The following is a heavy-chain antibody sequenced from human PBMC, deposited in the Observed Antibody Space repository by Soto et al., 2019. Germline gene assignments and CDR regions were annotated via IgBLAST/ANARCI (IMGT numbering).Heavy chain of an antibody. D-gene: IGHD1-1*01. CDR1: GFTFSTHT. CDR3: AKGLDRASLDF. CDR2: LTADSDDT. Sequence: EVQLLESGGTLVQPGGSLRLSCVASGFTFSTHTMNWGRQAPGKGLEWVSRLTADSDDTSYADSIKGRFTISRDNSKNTLYLQMNSLRAEDTAIYYCAKGLDRASLDFWGQGALVTVSS. V-gene: IGHV3-23*01. J-gene: IGHJ4*02.